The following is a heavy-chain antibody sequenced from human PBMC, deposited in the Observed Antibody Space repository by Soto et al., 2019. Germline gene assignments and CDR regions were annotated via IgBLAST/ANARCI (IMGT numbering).Heavy chain of an antibody. V-gene: IGHV3-23*01. J-gene: IGHJ6*02. D-gene: IGHD3-3*01. CDR1: GFTFSSYA. CDR3: AKALWIVARITIFGVATMPDDYGMDV. CDR2: ISGSGGST. Sequence: PGGSLRLSCAASGFTFSSYAMSWVRQAPGKGLEWVSAISGSGGSTYYADSVKGRFTISRDNSKNTLYLQMNSLRAEDTAVYYCAKALWIVARITIFGVATMPDDYGMDVWGQGTTVTVSS.